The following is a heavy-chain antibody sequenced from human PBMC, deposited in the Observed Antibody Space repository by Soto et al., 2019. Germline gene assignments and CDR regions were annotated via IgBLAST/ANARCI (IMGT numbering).Heavy chain of an antibody. Sequence: RGSLILACVSSGFTFTNYWMTLVRQAPGKGLEWVANIKGDGSEKRYVDSVRGRFTISRDNAKNSVYLQMNSLRADDTALYYCGRDEVRNGVGVWGQGTTVTVSS. CDR3: GRDEVRNGVGV. J-gene: IGHJ6*02. CDR1: GFTFTNYW. V-gene: IGHV3-7*01. CDR2: IKGDGSEK.